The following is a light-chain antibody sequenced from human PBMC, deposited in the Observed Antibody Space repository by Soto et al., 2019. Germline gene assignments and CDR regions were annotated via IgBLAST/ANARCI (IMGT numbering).Light chain of an antibody. V-gene: IGKV3-15*01. J-gene: IGKJ1*01. CDR1: DVVGSN. CDR2: GAS. CDR3: QQRSNWPRT. Sequence: EIVMTQSPATLSVSPGERATLSCRASDVVGSNLAWYQQKPGQAPRLLIYGASTRATGIPGRFSGSGFGTEFTLTISGLQPEDFAVYYCQQRSNWPRTFGQGTKVDIK.